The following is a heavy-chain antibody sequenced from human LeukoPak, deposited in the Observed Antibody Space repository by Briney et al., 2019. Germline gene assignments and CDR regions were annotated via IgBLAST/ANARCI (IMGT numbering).Heavy chain of an antibody. Sequence: SETLSLTFTVPGGSISSYYWSWIRQPPGKGLEWIGYIYYSGSTNYNPPLKSRVTISVDTSKNQFSLKLSSVTAADTAVYYCARVGYYDSSGYYGAFDIWGQGTMVTVSS. V-gene: IGHV4-59*01. D-gene: IGHD3-22*01. CDR3: ARVGYYDSSGYYGAFDI. J-gene: IGHJ3*02. CDR2: IYYSGST. CDR1: GGSISSYY.